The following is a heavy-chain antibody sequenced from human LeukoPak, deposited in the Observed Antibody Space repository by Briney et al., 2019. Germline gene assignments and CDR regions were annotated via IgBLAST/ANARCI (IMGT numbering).Heavy chain of an antibody. CDR1: GGSISGYY. Sequence: SETLSLTCTVSGGSISGYYWSWIRQPPGKGLEWIGYIYYSGSTNYNPSLKSRVTISVDTSKNQFSLKLSSVTAADTAVYYCARVNWNTQSWYFDLWGRGTLVTVSS. D-gene: IGHD1/OR15-1a*01. J-gene: IGHJ2*01. CDR2: IYYSGST. CDR3: ARVNWNTQSWYFDL. V-gene: IGHV4-59*01.